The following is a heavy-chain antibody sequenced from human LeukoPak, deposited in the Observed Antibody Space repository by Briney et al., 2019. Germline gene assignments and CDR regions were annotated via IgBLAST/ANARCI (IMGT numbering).Heavy chain of an antibody. CDR1: GDSVSSNSAA. CDR2: TYYRSKWYN. D-gene: IGHD4-23*01. V-gene: IGHV6-1*01. CDR3: ASEDYGGNGWFDP. J-gene: IGHJ5*02. Sequence: SQTLSLTCAISGDSVSSNSAAWNWIRLSPSRGLEWLGRTYYRSKWYNDYAVSVKSRITINPDTSKNQFSLQLNSVTPEDTAVYYCASEDYGGNGWFDPWGQGTLVTVSS.